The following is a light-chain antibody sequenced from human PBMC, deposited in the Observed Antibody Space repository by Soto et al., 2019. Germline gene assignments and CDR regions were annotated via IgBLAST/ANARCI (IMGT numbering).Light chain of an antibody. CDR1: HVISTY. CDR3: QQLNNYPFT. V-gene: IGKV1D-13*01. J-gene: IGKJ4*01. CDR2: GAS. Sequence: AIQLTQSPSSLSASVGDRVTITCRASHVISTYFAWYQQKPGKAPQLLIHGASTLRSGVPSRFSGSASGTDFPLPINRLQPEESAAYYCQQLNNYPFTFGGGTRVEIK.